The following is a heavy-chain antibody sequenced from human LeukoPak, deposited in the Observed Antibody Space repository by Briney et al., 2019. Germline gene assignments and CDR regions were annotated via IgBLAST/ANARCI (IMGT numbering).Heavy chain of an antibody. Sequence: PGGSLRLSCAASGFTFSDYYMSWIRQAPGKGLEWVSYISSSGSTIYYADSVKGRFTISRDNAKNSLYLQMNSLRAEDTAVYYCARCVAAAGTTYPPDYWGQGTPVTVSS. J-gene: IGHJ4*02. CDR3: ARCVAAAGTTYPPDY. CDR1: GFTFSDYY. V-gene: IGHV3-11*04. CDR2: ISSSGSTI. D-gene: IGHD6-13*01.